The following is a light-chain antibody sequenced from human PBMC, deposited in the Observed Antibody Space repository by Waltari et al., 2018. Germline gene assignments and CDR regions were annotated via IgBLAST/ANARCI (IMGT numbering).Light chain of an antibody. CDR3: LQSSNWYT. V-gene: IGKV3-11*01. J-gene: IGKJ2*01. Sequence: ELVFTQSPAPLSLSPGDRPTLSCSASQSVSSYLDWYQLKPGQAPRLLIYGASNSATGIPARFSGSASGTDFTLTINSLEPEDFAVYYCLQSSNWYTFGQGTKLEIK. CDR1: QSVSSY. CDR2: GAS.